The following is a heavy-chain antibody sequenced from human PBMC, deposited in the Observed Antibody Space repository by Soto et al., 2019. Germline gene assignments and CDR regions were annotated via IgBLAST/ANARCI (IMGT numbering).Heavy chain of an antibody. J-gene: IGHJ4*02. CDR1: GGSFSGYY. V-gene: IGHV4-34*01. CDR3: ARQAGTPTDS. D-gene: IGHD1-1*01. CDR2: INHSGST. Sequence: QVQLQQWGAGLLKPSETLSLTCAVFGGSFSGYYWSWFRQPPGKGLEWIGDINHSGSTNYNPSLKSRVTMSVDTSNKQFSLKLSSVTAADTAVYYCARQAGTPTDSWGQGTLVTVSS.